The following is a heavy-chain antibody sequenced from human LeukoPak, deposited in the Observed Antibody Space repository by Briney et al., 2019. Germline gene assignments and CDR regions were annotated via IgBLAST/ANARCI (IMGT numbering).Heavy chain of an antibody. CDR3: AKLGGDHKYYYYYMDV. V-gene: IGHV3-23*01. CDR2: ISGSGGST. CDR1: GFTFSSYS. Sequence: GGSLRLSCAASGFTFSSYSMNWVRQAPGKGLEWVSAISGSGGSTYYADSVKGRFTISRDNSKNTLYLQMNSLRAEDTAVYYCAKLGGDHKYYYYYMDVWGKGTTVTVSS. D-gene: IGHD2-21*02. J-gene: IGHJ6*03.